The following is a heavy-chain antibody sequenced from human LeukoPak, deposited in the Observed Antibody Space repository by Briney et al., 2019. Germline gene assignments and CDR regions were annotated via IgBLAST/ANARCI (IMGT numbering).Heavy chain of an antibody. Sequence: GGSLRLSCAASGFTFSSYGMHWVRQAPGKGLEWVAFIRYDGSNKYYADSVKGRFTISRDNAKNSLYLQMNSLRAEDTAVYYCARAHPNYCSGGSCYNDYWGQGTLVTVSS. J-gene: IGHJ4*02. CDR2: IRYDGSNK. D-gene: IGHD2-15*01. V-gene: IGHV3-30*02. CDR1: GFTFSSYG. CDR3: ARAHPNYCSGGSCYNDY.